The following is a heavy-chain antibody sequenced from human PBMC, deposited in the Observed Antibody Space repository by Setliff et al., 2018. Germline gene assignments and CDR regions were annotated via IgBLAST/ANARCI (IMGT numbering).Heavy chain of an antibody. CDR3: AREKVVVVSATSYHYYMDV. D-gene: IGHD2-15*01. CDR2: INTNTGNP. CDR1: GYTFRSYA. V-gene: IGHV7-4-1*02. J-gene: IGHJ6*03. Sequence: ASVKVSCKASGYTFRSYAMNWVRQAPGQGLEWMGWINTNTGNPTYAQGFTGRFVFSVDTSVSTAYLQLNSLKPEDTAVYYCAREKVVVVSATSYHYYMDVWGKGTTVTVSS.